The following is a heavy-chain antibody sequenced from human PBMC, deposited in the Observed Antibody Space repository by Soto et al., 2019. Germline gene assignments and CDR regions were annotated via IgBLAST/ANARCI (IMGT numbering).Heavy chain of an antibody. V-gene: IGHV3-30*03. J-gene: IGHJ5*02. CDR2: ISYDGDNE. D-gene: IGHD3-10*01. CDR1: GFTFSNYA. Sequence: GGSLRLSCAASGFTFSNYAMHWVRQAPGKGLEWLAIISYDGDNEYYADSVRGRFTISRDNSKNTLYLQMNSLRAEDTAVYYYLWGDGDYYAGNGYLGRPWGQGTLVTVS. CDR3: LWGDGDYYAGNGYLGRP.